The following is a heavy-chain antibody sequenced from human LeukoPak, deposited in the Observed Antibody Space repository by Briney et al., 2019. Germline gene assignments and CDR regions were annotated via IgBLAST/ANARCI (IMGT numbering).Heavy chain of an antibody. CDR1: GDSINKYH. CDR3: ARGHYDLDL. V-gene: IGHV4-59*08. J-gene: IGHJ5*02. D-gene: IGHD3/OR15-3a*01. Sequence: PSETLSLTCTVSGDSINKYHWTWIRQPPGQGLEWIGFIFSDGNTNYNPSLKSRLTISLDTSKNQFSLKLTSVTAADTAVYSCARGHYDLDLWGQGTLVTVSS. CDR2: IFSDGNT.